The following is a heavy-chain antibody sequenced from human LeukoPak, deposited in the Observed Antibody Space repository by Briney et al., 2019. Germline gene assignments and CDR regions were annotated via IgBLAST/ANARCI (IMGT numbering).Heavy chain of an antibody. J-gene: IGHJ6*02. V-gene: IGHV3-30*18. CDR2: ISYEGSIK. CDR3: AKSGSQYHKLSHYYYYGMDV. CDR1: GFTFTNHG. Sequence: PGESLRLSCVASGFTFTNHGMHWVRQAPGKGLEWVAVISYEGSIKYHGDSVKGRFTISRDNPKNTLYLQMNSLRPEDTAVYYCAKSGSQYHKLSHYYYYGMDVWGQGTTVTVSS. D-gene: IGHD2-2*01.